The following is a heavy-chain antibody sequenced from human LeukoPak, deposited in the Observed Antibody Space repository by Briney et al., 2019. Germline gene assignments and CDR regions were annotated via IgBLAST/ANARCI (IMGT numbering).Heavy chain of an antibody. V-gene: IGHV3-66*04. D-gene: IGHD3-22*01. J-gene: IGHJ5*02. CDR1: GFTVSSNY. Sequence: GGSLRLSCAASGFTVSSNYMSWVRQAPGKGLEWVSVIYSGGSTYYADSVKGRFTISRDNSKNTLYLQMNSLRAEDTAVYYCARHRNYYYGSSGYLEPWGQGTLVTVSS. CDR3: ARHRNYYYGSSGYLEP. CDR2: IYSGGST.